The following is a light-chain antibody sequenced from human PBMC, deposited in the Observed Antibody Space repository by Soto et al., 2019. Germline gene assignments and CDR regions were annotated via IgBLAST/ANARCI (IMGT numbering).Light chain of an antibody. Sequence: QSVLTRPPSVSGAPGQRVTISCTGSSSNIGACYDVHWYQQLPGTAPKLLIYGNSNRPSGVADRFSGSKSGTSASLAITGVQAEDEADYYCHSYDSSLSGSVFGGGTKLTVL. J-gene: IGLJ2*01. CDR1: SSNIGACYD. CDR3: HSYDSSLSGSV. V-gene: IGLV1-40*01. CDR2: GNS.